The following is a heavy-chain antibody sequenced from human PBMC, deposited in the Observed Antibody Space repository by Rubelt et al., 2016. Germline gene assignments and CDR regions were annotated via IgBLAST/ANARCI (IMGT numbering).Heavy chain of an antibody. J-gene: IGHJ6*02. Sequence: EVQLVESGGGLVQPGGSLRLSCAASGFSVSGKYMAWVRQAPGKGLEWVSLIYGGGVAYSADSVKGRFSISRDNSRNTLFLQMNNLRGDDTAVYYCATSEGMDSFYAVDVWGQGTTVTVSS. CDR2: IYGGGVA. CDR1: GFSVSGKY. V-gene: IGHV3-53*04. D-gene: IGHD2/OR15-2a*01. CDR3: ATSEGMDSFYAVDV.